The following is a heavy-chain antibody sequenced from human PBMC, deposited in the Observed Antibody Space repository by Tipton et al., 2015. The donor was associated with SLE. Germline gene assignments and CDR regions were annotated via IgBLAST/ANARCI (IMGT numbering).Heavy chain of an antibody. CDR2: IIPILAIA. J-gene: IGHJ4*02. Sequence: QLVQSGAEVKKPGSSVKVSCKASGGTFSSYTISWVRQAPGQGLEWMGRIIPILAIANYAQKFQGRVTITADKSTSTAYMELSSLRSEDTAVYYCARDNPTHSCLDYWGQGTLVTVFS. D-gene: IGHD2-2*01. CDR1: GGTFSSYT. CDR3: ARDNPTHSCLDY. V-gene: IGHV1-69*09.